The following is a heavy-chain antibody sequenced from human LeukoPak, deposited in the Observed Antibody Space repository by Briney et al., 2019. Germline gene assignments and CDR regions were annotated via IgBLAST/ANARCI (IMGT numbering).Heavy chain of an antibody. D-gene: IGHD3-22*01. J-gene: IGHJ4*02. CDR1: GFTFNNYW. CDR2: ISSSGSTI. Sequence: PGGSLRLSCAASGFTFNNYWMSWVRQAPGKGLEWVSYISSSGSTIYYADSVKGRFTISRDNAKNSLYLQMNSLRAEDTAVYYCARRMIVRPQGGGFDYWGQGTLVTVSS. V-gene: IGHV3-11*01. CDR3: ARRMIVRPQGGGFDY.